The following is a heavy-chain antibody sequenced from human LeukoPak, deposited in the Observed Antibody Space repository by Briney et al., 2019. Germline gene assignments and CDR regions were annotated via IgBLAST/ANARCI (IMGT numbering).Heavy chain of an antibody. CDR3: AACSGGNGQDY. Sequence: GESLRLSCAASGFTFDDYAMHWVRQAPGKGREWVSLMSWSGGNTYYADSVKGRFTISRDNSKNSLYLQMNSLRAEDTAVYYCAACSGGNGQDYWGQGTLVTVSS. D-gene: IGHD2-15*01. CDR1: GFTFDDYA. CDR2: MSWSGGNT. V-gene: IGHV3-43D*03. J-gene: IGHJ4*02.